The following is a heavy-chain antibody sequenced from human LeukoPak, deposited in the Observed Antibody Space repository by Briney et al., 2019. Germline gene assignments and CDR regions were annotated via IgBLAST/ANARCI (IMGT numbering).Heavy chain of an antibody. CDR2: IYYSGST. V-gene: IGHV4-59*08. CDR1: GGSISSYY. Sequence: SETLSLTCTVSGGSISSYYWSWIRQPPGKGLEWIGYIYYSGSTNYNPSLKSRVTISVDTSKNQFSLKLSSVTAADTAVYFCARGSQVDDFWSGYRAPLDYWGQGTLVTVSS. CDR3: ARGSQVDDFWSGYRAPLDY. D-gene: IGHD3-3*01. J-gene: IGHJ4*02.